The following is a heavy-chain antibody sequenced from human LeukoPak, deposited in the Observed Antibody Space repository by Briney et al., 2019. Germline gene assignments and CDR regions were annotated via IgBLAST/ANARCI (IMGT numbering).Heavy chain of an antibody. J-gene: IGHJ6*03. D-gene: IGHD2-21*02. CDR1: GYTFTGYY. CDR3: ARDGRDCGGDCLTIYYYHYYYYYMDV. CDR2: INPNSGGT. V-gene: IGHV1-2*02. Sequence: GASVKVSCKASGYTFTGYYMHWVRQAPGQGLEWMGWINPNSGGTNYAQKFQGRVTMTRDTSISTAYMELSRLRSDDTAVYYCARDGRDCGGDCLTIYYYHYYYYYMDVWGKGTTVTVSS.